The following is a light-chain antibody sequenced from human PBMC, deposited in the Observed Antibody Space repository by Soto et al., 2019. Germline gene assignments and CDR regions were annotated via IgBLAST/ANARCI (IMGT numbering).Light chain of an antibody. V-gene: IGLV2-14*01. Sequence: QYALGQPASVSGSPGQSITISCNGTSSDVGGYNYVSWYQQHPGKAPKLMIYEVTNRPSGVSNRFSGSRSGNTASLTISGLQAEDEADYYCSSYTDSSNYVFGTGTKVTV. CDR2: EVT. CDR1: SSDVGGYNY. J-gene: IGLJ1*01. CDR3: SSYTDSSNYV.